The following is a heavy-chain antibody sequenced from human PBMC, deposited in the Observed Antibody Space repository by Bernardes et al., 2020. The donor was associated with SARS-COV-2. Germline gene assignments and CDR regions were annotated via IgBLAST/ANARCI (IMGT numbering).Heavy chain of an antibody. J-gene: IGHJ6*03. CDR1: GFTFSGSA. V-gene: IGHV3-73*01. CDR2: IISKANSYAT. CDR3: TRPDYYYYMDV. Sequence: GGSLRLSCAASGFTFSGSAMHWVRQASGKGLEWVCRIISKANSYATAYAASVKGRFTISRDDSKNTAYLQMNSLKTEDTAVYYCTRPDYYYYMDVWGKGTTVTVSS.